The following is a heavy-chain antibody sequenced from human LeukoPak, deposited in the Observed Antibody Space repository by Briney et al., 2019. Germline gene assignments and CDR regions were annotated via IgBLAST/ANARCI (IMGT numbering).Heavy chain of an antibody. Sequence: GGSLRLSCSASGFTFSSYAMHWVRQAPGKGLESVSAISSNGGSTYYADSVKGRFTISRDNSKNTLYLQMSSLRAEDTAVYYCVKAGKLGYCSGGSCYSYYYYYGMDVWGKGTTVTVSS. CDR3: VKAGKLGYCSGGSCYSYYYYYGMDV. CDR2: ISSNGGST. D-gene: IGHD2-15*01. CDR1: GFTFSSYA. V-gene: IGHV3-64D*06. J-gene: IGHJ6*04.